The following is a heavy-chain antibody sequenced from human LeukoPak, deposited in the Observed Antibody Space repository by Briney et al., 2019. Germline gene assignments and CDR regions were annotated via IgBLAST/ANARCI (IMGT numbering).Heavy chain of an antibody. CDR3: ARDRGNYYDSSGYYYYFDY. J-gene: IGHJ4*02. D-gene: IGHD3-22*01. Sequence: GGSLRLSCAASGFTFSSYSMNWVRQAPGKGLEWVSYISSGSSTIYYADSVKGRFTISRDNAKNSLYLQMNSLRAEDTAVYYCARDRGNYYDSSGYYYYFDYWGQGTLVTVSS. CDR1: GFTFSSYS. V-gene: IGHV3-48*04. CDR2: ISSGSSTI.